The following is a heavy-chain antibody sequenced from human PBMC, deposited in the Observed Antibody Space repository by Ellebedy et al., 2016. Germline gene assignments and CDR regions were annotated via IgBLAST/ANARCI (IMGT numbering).Heavy chain of an antibody. V-gene: IGHV2-70*01. CDR1: GFSLSSSGMC. CDR3: ARHKTLRIGGMDV. Sequence: SGPTLVKPTQTLTLTCTFSGFSLSSSGMCVNWIRQPPGKALAWLALIDWGDDKYYSTSLKTRLTISKDTSKNQVVLTMTNMYPVDTATYYCARHKTLRIGGMDVWGQGTTVTVSS. CDR2: IDWGDDK. J-gene: IGHJ6*02.